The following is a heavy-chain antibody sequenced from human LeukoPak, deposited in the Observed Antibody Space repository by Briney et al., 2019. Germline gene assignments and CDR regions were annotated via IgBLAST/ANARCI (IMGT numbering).Heavy chain of an antibody. CDR1: GFTFSTYW. V-gene: IGHV3-74*01. J-gene: IGHJ3*02. D-gene: IGHD6-19*01. CDR3: ARGEQWSGAFDI. Sequence: PGGSLRLSCAASGFTFSTYWMHWVRQAPGKGLVWVSRISNDGTSTSYADSVKGRFTISRDNAKNTLYLQMNSLRAEDTAVYYCARGEQWSGAFDIWGQGTMVTVSS. CDR2: ISNDGTST.